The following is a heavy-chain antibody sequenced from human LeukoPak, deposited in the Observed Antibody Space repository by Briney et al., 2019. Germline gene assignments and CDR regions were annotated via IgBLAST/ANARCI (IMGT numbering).Heavy chain of an antibody. J-gene: IGHJ4*02. Sequence: GGSLRLSCAASGFTFSSYAMSWVRQAPGKGLEWVSVIYSGGSTYYADSVKGRFTISRDNSKNTLYLQMNSLRAEDTAVYYCARGDGYNRGYYFDYWGQGTLVTVSS. D-gene: IGHD5-24*01. V-gene: IGHV3-53*01. CDR2: IYSGGST. CDR1: GFTFSSYA. CDR3: ARGDGYNRGYYFDY.